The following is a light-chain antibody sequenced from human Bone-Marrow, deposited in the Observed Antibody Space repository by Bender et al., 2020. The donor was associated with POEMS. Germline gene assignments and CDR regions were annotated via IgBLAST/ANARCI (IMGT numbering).Light chain of an antibody. Sequence: QSALTQPASVSGSPGQSITISCTGTSSDIGGYNYVSWYQQHSGKAPKLMILDVNNRPSGVSNRFSGSKSGNTASLTISGLQAEDEANYYCSSYTSSSTLVFGGGTKLTVL. J-gene: IGLJ3*02. CDR1: SSDIGGYNY. V-gene: IGLV2-14*03. CDR3: SSYTSSSTLV. CDR2: DVN.